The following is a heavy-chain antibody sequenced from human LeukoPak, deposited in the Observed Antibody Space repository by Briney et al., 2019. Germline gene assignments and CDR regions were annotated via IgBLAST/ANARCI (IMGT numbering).Heavy chain of an antibody. CDR1: GLTFSSYT. Sequence: GGSLRLSCAASGLTFSSYTMGWVRQAQGKGLEWVSVISGSGGSTYYADSVKGRFTISRDNSKNTLYLQMNSLRAEDTAVYYCARDVGHSNYGFDPWGQGTLVTVSS. J-gene: IGHJ5*02. CDR3: ARDVGHSNYGFDP. CDR2: ISGSGGST. D-gene: IGHD4-11*01. V-gene: IGHV3-23*01.